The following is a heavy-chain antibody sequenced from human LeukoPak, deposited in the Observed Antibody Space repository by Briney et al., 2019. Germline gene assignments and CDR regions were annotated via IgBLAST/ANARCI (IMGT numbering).Heavy chain of an antibody. J-gene: IGHJ3*02. D-gene: IGHD3-10*01. Sequence: PGGSLRLSCAASGFSFSSYAMSWVRQAPGKGLEWVSFIDTTSSYIYYADSMKGRFTISRDNAKSSLYLEMNSLRAEDTAVYYCARGRSITILRGVAISDGFDMWGQGTMVIVSS. CDR3: ARGRSITILRGVAISDGFDM. CDR2: IDTTSSYI. V-gene: IGHV3-21*01. CDR1: GFSFSSYA.